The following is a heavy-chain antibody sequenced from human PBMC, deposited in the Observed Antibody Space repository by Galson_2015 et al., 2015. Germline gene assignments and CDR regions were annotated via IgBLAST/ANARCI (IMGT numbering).Heavy chain of an antibody. Sequence: SVKVSCKASGGTFGNYAVNWVRQAPGQGLEWMGRIIPVLGTKNYAQDVQGRVTIAADDSTGTVYIELSSLRSEGTGVYYCARVRRRFGDFDYWGQGTLVIVSS. CDR3: ARVRRRFGDFDY. V-gene: IGHV1-69*11. CDR1: GGTFGNYA. J-gene: IGHJ4*02. CDR2: IIPVLGTK. D-gene: IGHD3-10*01.